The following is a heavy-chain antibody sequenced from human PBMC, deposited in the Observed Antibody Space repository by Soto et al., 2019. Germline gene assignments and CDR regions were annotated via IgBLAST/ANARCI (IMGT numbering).Heavy chain of an antibody. CDR1: EYTFTSHL. J-gene: IGHJ4*02. CDR2: IYPSDSDT. D-gene: IGHD3-3*01. CDR3: ARGGVSTRTFDY. V-gene: IGHV5-51*01. Sequence: GESLRLSCRASEYTFTSHLIAWVRQMPGKGLELMGIIYPSDSDTRYRPSFQGQVTISADKSISSAYLQWSSLRASDTAMYYCARGGVSTRTFDYWGQGTPVTVSS.